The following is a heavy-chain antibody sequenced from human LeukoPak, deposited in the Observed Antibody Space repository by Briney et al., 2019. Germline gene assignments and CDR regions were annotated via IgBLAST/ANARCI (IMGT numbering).Heavy chain of an antibody. J-gene: IGHJ4*02. Sequence: GGSLRLSCAASGFTFDDYGMSWVRQAPGKGLEWVSGINWNGGSTGYADSVKGRFTISRDNAKNSLYLQMNSLRAEDTALYYCARAALYGSGSFPPFDYWGQGTLVTVSS. V-gene: IGHV3-20*04. CDR3: ARAALYGSGSFPPFDY. D-gene: IGHD3-10*01. CDR2: INWNGGST. CDR1: GFTFDDYG.